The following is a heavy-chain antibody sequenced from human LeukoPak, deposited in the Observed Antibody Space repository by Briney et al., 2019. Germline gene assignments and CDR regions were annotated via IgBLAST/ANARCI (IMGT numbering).Heavy chain of an antibody. D-gene: IGHD1-1*01. Sequence: GGTLRLSCAASGFTFSTYAMSWIRQPPGKGLEWVSNISDSGGSKFYADSAEGRFTISRDDSKNTVYLQMNSLRAEDTAEYYCAKDEGNDEVEADAFDIWGQGTMVTVSS. CDR2: ISDSGGSK. CDR1: GFTFSTYA. J-gene: IGHJ3*02. CDR3: AKDEGNDEVEADAFDI. V-gene: IGHV3-23*01.